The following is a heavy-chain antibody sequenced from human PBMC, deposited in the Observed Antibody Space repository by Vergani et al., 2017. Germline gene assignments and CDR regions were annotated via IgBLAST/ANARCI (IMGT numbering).Heavy chain of an antibody. CDR1: GGSISSSSYY. Sequence: QLQLQESGPGLVKPSETLSLTCTVSGGSISSSSYYWGWIRQPPGKGLEGIGSIYYSGSTYYNPSLKSRVTISVDTSKNQFSLKLSSVTAADTAVYYCALLLASDAFDIWGQGTMVTVSS. CDR3: ALLLASDAFDI. CDR2: IYYSGST. D-gene: IGHD2-15*01. V-gene: IGHV4-39*01. J-gene: IGHJ3*02.